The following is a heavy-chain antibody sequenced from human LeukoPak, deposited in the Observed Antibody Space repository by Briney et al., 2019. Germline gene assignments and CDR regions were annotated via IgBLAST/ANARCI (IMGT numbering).Heavy chain of an antibody. CDR3: ARHEGGDIVVVSGFEY. CDR1: GYSFTTYW. D-gene: IGHD2-2*01. V-gene: IGHV5-51*01. Sequence: GESLKISCKGSGYSFTTYWSGWVRQMPGKGLEWMGIIYPGDSDTRYSPSFQGQVTISADKSISTAYLQWNSLKASDTAMYYCARHEGGDIVVVSGFEYWGQGTLVAVSS. J-gene: IGHJ4*02. CDR2: IYPGDSDT.